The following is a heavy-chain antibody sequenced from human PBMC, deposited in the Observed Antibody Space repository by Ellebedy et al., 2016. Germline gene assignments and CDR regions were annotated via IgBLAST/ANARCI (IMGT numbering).Heavy chain of an antibody. J-gene: IGHJ4*02. Sequence: ASVKVSCKASGYDFSNFPITWVRQAPGQGLEWLGWISPDNGNTHYARNIQGRVTMTTDTSTSTAYMELRSLTSDDTALYFCARVVTLGPTRVDFWGQGTLVTVSS. D-gene: IGHD1-26*01. CDR2: ISPDNGNT. CDR1: GYDFSNFP. CDR3: ARVVTLGPTRVDF. V-gene: IGHV1-18*01.